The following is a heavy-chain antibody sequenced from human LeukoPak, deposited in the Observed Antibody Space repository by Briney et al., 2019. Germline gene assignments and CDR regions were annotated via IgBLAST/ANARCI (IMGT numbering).Heavy chain of an antibody. CDR3: ARGYYSLAVAFDI. V-gene: IGHV4-59*12. Sequence: PSETLSLTCTVSGGSISSYYWSWIRQPPGKGLEWIGYIYYSGSTNYNPSLKSRVTISVDTSKNQFSLKLSSVTAADTAVYYCARGYYSLAVAFDIWGQGTMVTVSS. D-gene: IGHD2-21*01. CDR1: GGSISSYY. J-gene: IGHJ3*02. CDR2: IYYSGST.